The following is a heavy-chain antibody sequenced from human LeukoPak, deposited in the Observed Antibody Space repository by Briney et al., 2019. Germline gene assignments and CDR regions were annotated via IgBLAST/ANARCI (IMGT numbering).Heavy chain of an antibody. CDR2: ISYDGNHI. CDR3: ARCGGDCYTSTQGFDY. Sequence: GGSLRLSCVASGFTFSSYAMHWVRQAPGKGLEWVAVISYDGNHIFYADSVKGRFTISRDNSKNTLYLQMNSLTTEDTAVYYCARCGGDCYTSTQGFDYWGQGTLVTVSS. J-gene: IGHJ4*02. D-gene: IGHD2-21*02. CDR1: GFTFSSYA. V-gene: IGHV3-30*04.